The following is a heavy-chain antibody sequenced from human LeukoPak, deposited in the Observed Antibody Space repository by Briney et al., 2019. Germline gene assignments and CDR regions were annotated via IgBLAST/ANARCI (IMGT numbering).Heavy chain of an antibody. CDR3: ARAPLYDSSGYYGIDY. CDR2: IYSGGST. D-gene: IGHD3-22*01. V-gene: IGHV3-53*01. CDR1: GFTVSNYY. J-gene: IGHJ4*02. Sequence: PGGSLRLSCAASGFTVSNYYMRWVRQAPGKGLEWVSVIYSGGSTYYADSVKGRFTISRDNSKNTLYLQMNSLRAEDTAVYYCARAPLYDSSGYYGIDYWGQGTLVTVSS.